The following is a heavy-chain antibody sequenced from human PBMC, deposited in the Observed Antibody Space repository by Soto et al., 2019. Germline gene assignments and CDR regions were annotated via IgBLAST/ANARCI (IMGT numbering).Heavy chain of an antibody. V-gene: IGHV1-46*01. D-gene: IGHD3-9*01. CDR2: INPSGGST. CDR3: ARDRGYDILTGYYCWFDP. Sequence: ASVKVSCKASGYTFTSYYMHWVRQAPGQGLEWMGIINPSGGSTSYAQKFQGRVTMTRDTSTSTVYMELSSLRSEDTAVYYCARDRGYDILTGYYCWFDPWGQGTLVTSPQ. J-gene: IGHJ5*02. CDR1: GYTFTSYY.